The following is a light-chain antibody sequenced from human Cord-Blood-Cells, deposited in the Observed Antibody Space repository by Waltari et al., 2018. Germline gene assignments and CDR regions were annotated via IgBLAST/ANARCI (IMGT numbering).Light chain of an antibody. V-gene: IGLV2-14*01. Sequence: QSALTQPASVSGSPGQSITISCTGTSSDVGGYNYVSWYQRHPGKAPKLMIYDVSKRPSGVSNRFSGSKSGNTASLTISGLQAEDEADYYCSSYTSSSTGWVFGGGTKLTVL. J-gene: IGLJ3*02. CDR2: DVS. CDR1: SSDVGGYNY. CDR3: SSYTSSSTGWV.